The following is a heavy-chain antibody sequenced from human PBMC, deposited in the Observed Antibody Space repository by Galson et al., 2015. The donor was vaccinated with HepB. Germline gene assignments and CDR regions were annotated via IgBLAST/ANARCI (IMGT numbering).Heavy chain of an antibody. Sequence: SLRLSCAASGFTFSGYAMHWVRQAPGKGLEWVAVISYDEFRSDSVKGRFTISRDNSKNMLYLQMNSLRVEDTAVYYCARDPGGYFYYYALDVWGQGTTVTVSS. CDR1: GFTFSGYA. J-gene: IGHJ6*02. D-gene: IGHD4-23*01. CDR3: ARDPGGYFYYYALDV. CDR2: ISYDEFR. V-gene: IGHV3-30*04.